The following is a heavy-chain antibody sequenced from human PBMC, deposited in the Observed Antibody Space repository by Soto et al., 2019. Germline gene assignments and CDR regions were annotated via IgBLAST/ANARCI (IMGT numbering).Heavy chain of an antibody. J-gene: IGHJ6*02. CDR1: GGTFSSHS. D-gene: IGHD1-1*01. Sequence: ASVKVSCKSSGGTFSSHSINWVRQAPGQGLEWMGGIIPIFGPANFAKKFQGRVTIAADESTTTAYMELSSLTSEDTAVYYCATGSFTSTGGRIGYHYNAMDVWGQGTTVTVSS. CDR3: ATGSFTSTGGRIGYHYNAMDV. V-gene: IGHV1-69*13. CDR2: IIPIFGPA.